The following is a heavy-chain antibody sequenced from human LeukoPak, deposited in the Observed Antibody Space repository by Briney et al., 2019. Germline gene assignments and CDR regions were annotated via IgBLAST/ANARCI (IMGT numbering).Heavy chain of an antibody. J-gene: IGHJ6*02. V-gene: IGHV4-59*01. CDR2: IYYSGST. Sequence: SETLSLTCTVSGGSINSYYWSWIRQPPGKGLEWIGYIYYSGSTNYNPSLTSRVTISVDTSKNQFSLKLSSVTAADTAVYYCARAQNYYYGMDVWGQGTTATVSS. CDR3: ARAQNYYYGMDV. CDR1: GGSINSYY.